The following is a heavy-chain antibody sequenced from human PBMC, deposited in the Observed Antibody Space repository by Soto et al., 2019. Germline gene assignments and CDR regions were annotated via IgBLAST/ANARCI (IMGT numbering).Heavy chain of an antibody. J-gene: IGHJ5*02. V-gene: IGHV1-69*06. CDR2: IIPIFGTA. CDR1: GGTFSSYA. CDR3: ARDKNIAAAGTLYNLFAP. Sequence: ASVKVSCKASGGTFSSYAISWVRQAPGQGLEWMGGIIPIFGTANYAQKFQGRVTITADKSTSTAYMELSSLRSEDTAVYYCARDKNIAAAGTLYNLFAPWGQGTPVTVS. D-gene: IGHD6-13*01.